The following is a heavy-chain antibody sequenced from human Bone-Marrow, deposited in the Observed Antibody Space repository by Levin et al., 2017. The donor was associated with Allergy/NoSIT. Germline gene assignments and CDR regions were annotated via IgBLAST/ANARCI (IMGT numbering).Heavy chain of an antibody. CDR3: ARSNNGNFDY. V-gene: IGHV3-7*01. CDR1: GFTFSDYW. CDR2: IKGDGSEK. Sequence: LSLTCAASGFTFSDYWMPWIRQAPGKGLEWVANIKGDGSEKFYVDSVRGRFTISRDNTKKSLYLQMNSLRADDTAVYYCARSNNGNFDYWGQGTLVTVSS. J-gene: IGHJ4*02. D-gene: IGHD1-26*01.